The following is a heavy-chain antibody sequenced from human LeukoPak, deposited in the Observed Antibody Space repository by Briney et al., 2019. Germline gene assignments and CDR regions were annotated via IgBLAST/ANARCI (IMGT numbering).Heavy chain of an antibody. Sequence: GGSLRLSCAASGFTFYDYDMHWARQAPGTDLEWDSLISDNSLNTYYAGSVRGRFTISRDSNSLYLQMNSLKTEDTALYYCAKISGSDSFDIWGRGTMVTVSS. J-gene: IGHJ3*02. CDR3: AKISGSDSFDI. CDR1: GFTFYDYD. D-gene: IGHD1-26*01. CDR2: ISDNSLNT. V-gene: IGHV3-43*02.